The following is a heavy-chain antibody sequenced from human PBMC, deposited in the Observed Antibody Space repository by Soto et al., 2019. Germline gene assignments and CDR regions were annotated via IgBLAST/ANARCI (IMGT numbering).Heavy chain of an antibody. CDR3: AILPLYGSGFDC. V-gene: IGHV3-9*01. D-gene: IGHD3-10*01. Sequence: EAQLVESGGGLVQPGRSLRLSCVASGFTFDDYAIHWVRQAPGKGLEWVSGISWNGAATGYADSVKGRFTISRDNAKNSLYLQMSSLITEDTAIYYCAILPLYGSGFDCWGQGTLVTVSS. J-gene: IGHJ4*02. CDR1: GFTFDDYA. CDR2: ISWNGAAT.